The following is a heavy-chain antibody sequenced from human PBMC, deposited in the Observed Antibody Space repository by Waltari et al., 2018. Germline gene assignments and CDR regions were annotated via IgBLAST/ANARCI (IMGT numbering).Heavy chain of an antibody. V-gene: IGHV3-43*02. CDR3: AKGSAAAPFEY. J-gene: IGHJ4*02. CDR2: ISADGSDT. Sequence: EVQLVESGGGVVQPGESLRLSCAASGFPFDDFAMFWVRQVPGKPLEWVSFISADGSDTDYTDSVKGRFTMSRDNARRSLYLQMNSLRIEDTAFYFCAKGSAAAPFEYGGQGTLVTVSS. D-gene: IGHD6-13*01. CDR1: GFPFDDFA.